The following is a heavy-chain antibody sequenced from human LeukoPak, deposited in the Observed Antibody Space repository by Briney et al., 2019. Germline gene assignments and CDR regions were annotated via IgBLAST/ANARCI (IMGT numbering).Heavy chain of an antibody. CDR1: GGSLGSYY. J-gene: IGHJ2*01. D-gene: IGHD4-11*01. CDR3: AGYGNYWDWYFDL. Sequence: SETLSLTCTVSGGSLGSYYWSWIRQPPGKGLEWIGYIHYSGSTNHNPSLKSRVTISIDTSKNQISLRLTSVTAADTAVYYCAGYGNYWDWYFDLWGRGTLVTVSS. CDR2: IHYSGST. V-gene: IGHV4-59*01.